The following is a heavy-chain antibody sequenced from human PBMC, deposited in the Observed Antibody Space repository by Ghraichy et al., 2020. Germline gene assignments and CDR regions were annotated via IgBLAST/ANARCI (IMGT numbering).Heavy chain of an antibody. CDR3: AKGPREPSTFWGAFDI. Sequence: GESLNISCAASGFTFNTYAMSWVRQAPGKGLEWVSGISAGGGSTYYADSVRGRFTISKDNSNNTLYLQMNSLSAEDTAVYFCAKGPREPSTFWGAFDIWGRGTMITVSS. CDR1: GFTFNTYA. J-gene: IGHJ3*02. V-gene: IGHV3-23*01. D-gene: IGHD3-16*01. CDR2: ISAGGGST.